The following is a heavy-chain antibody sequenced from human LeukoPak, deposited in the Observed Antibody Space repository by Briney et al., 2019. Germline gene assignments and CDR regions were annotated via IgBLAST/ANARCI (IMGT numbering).Heavy chain of an antibody. V-gene: IGHV3-20*04. CDR1: GFTFDDYG. J-gene: IGHJ4*02. Sequence: GGSXRLSCXXSGFTFDDYGMSWVRQAPGKGLEWVSGINWNGGSTVYADSVKGRFTISRDNAKNSLYLQMNSLRAEDTALYYCARDGSGSYYNDYWGQGTLVTVSS. CDR2: INWNGGST. D-gene: IGHD1-26*01. CDR3: ARDGSGSYYNDY.